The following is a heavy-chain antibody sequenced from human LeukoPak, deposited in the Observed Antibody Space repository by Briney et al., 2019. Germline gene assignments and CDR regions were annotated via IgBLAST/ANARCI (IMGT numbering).Heavy chain of an antibody. Sequence: PSETLSLTCSVSGDSINSYYWSWVRQPAGKGLEWVGRIHSSGTTNYNPFFESRLSMSVDTSQNQVSLRLTSLTAADTAVYCMACSTPVTSIYYFSHMDVWGTGTTVTVSS. CDR1: GDSINSYY. D-gene: IGHD2-21*02. V-gene: IGHV4-4*07. CDR2: IHSSGTT. CDR3: ACSTPVTSIYYFSHMDV. J-gene: IGHJ6*03.